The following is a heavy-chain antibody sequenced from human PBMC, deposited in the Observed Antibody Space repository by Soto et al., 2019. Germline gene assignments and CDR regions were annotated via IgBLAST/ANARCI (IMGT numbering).Heavy chain of an antibody. D-gene: IGHD2-2*02. Sequence: SETLSLTCTVSGGSISSSSYDGGWIRQPPGNGLEWIATIYYSASTYYSPSLRSRVTLSVDTCKNQFSLKLSSVTAADTALYYCARPIGYCGTASCYTGFGSWGQGPLVTVSS. CDR1: GGSISSSSYD. J-gene: IGHJ4*02. V-gene: IGHV4-39*01. CDR2: IYYSAST. CDR3: ARPIGYCGTASCYTGFGS.